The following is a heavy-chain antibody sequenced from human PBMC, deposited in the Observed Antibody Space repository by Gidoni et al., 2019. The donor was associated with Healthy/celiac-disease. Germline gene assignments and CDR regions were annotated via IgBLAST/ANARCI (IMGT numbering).Heavy chain of an antibody. J-gene: IGHJ4*02. V-gene: IGHV1-24*01. CDR3: ATDLGLRLGELSQRDY. CDR2: FDPEDGET. D-gene: IGHD3-16*02. Sequence: LEWMGGFDPEDGETIYAQKFQGRVTMTEDTSTDTAYMELSSLRSEDTAVYYCATDLGLRLGELSQRDYWGQGTLVTVSS.